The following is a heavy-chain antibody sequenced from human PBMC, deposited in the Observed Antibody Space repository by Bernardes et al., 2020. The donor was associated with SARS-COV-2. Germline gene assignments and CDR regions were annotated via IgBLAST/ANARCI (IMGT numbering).Heavy chain of an antibody. CDR2: IWYDGNNK. CDR3: ARERSYGDHTERRAFDI. CDR1: GFNFRDYG. Sequence: GGSLRLSCAASGFNFRDYGMHWVRQAPGKGLEWVAIIWYDGNNKYYEDSVKGRFTISRDNSKNTLYLQMNNLRAEDTAVYYCARERSYGDHTERRAFDIWGQGTMVTVSS. J-gene: IGHJ3*02. V-gene: IGHV3-33*01. D-gene: IGHD4-17*01.